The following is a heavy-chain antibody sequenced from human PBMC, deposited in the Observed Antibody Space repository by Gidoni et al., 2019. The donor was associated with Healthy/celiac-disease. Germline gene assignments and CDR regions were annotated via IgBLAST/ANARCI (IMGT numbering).Heavy chain of an antibody. V-gene: IGHV3-11*01. D-gene: IGHD1-26*01. CDR1: GFTFSASY. Sequence: QVQLVESGGGLVKPGGSLRLSCAASGFTFSASYMSWIRQAPGKGLEWVSYISSSGSTIYYADSVKGRFTISRDNAKNSLYRQMNSLRAEDTAVYYCARGELEGGRNYYYYGMDVWGQGTTVTVSS. CDR3: ARGELEGGRNYYYYGMDV. J-gene: IGHJ6*02. CDR2: ISSSGSTI.